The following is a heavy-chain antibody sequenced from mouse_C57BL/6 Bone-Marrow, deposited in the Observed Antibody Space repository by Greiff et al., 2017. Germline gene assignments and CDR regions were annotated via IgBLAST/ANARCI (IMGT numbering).Heavy chain of an antibody. CDR1: GFTFSDYG. CDR3: ARYYYGSRGFDY. Sequence: EVKLQESGGGLVQPGGSLKLSCAASGFTFSDYGLAWVRQAPRKGPEWVAFISNLAYSIYYADTVTGRFTISRENAKNTLYLEMSSLRSEDTAMYYCARYYYGSRGFDYWGQGTTRTVSS. CDR2: ISNLAYSI. J-gene: IGHJ2*01. D-gene: IGHD1-1*01. V-gene: IGHV5-15*01.